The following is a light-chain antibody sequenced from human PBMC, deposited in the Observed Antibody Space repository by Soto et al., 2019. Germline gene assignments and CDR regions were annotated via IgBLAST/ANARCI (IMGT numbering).Light chain of an antibody. CDR3: QSSDYSTHVI. CDR1: SGSIASSY. V-gene: IGLV6-57*04. Sequence: NFMLTQPHSVSESPGKTVTISCTRSSGSIASSYVQWYQQRPGSAPTTVIYEDNQRPSGVPDRFSGSIDRSSNSASLTISGLKTEDEADYYCQSSDYSTHVIFGGGTKLTVL. J-gene: IGLJ2*01. CDR2: EDN.